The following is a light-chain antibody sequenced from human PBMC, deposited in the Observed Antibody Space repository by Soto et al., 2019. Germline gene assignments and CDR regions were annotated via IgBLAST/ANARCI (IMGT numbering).Light chain of an antibody. CDR3: QQYNNWPFT. Sequence: EIVMTQSPATLSVSPGERATLSCRASQSVSSSLGWYQQKPGQAPRLLIYGASTRATGIPAGFSGSGSGTEFTLTISSLQSEDFAVYYCQQYNNWPFTFGPGTKVDIK. CDR2: GAS. CDR1: QSVSSS. J-gene: IGKJ3*01. V-gene: IGKV3-15*01.